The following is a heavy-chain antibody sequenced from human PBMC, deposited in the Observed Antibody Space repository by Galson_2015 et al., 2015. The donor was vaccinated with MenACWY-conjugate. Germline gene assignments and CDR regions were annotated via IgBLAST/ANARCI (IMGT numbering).Heavy chain of an antibody. CDR2: ISDDGSNK. V-gene: IGHV3-30*03. J-gene: IGHJ4*02. D-gene: IGHD3-22*01. CDR3: ARGRGRGLSSGYPDYFDY. CDR1: GFTFSIYG. Sequence: SLRLPCAASGFTFSIYGMHWVRQAPGKGLEWVAVISDDGSNKYYADSVMGRFTISRDNSKNTLYLQMNSLRAEDTAVYYCARGRGRGLSSGYPDYFDYWGQGTLVTVSS.